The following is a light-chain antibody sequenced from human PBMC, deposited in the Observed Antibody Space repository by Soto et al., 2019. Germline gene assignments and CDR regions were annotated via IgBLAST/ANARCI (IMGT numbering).Light chain of an antibody. Sequence: DIQMTRSPSSLSASIGDRVTITCRASQSITDYLNWYQQKPGNAPKLLIYSASTLHSGVPSRFSGSGSGTDFTLTISSLQLEDFATYYCQQSYRTPRTFGQGTKVEIK. CDR2: SAS. CDR3: QQSYRTPRT. J-gene: IGKJ1*01. V-gene: IGKV1-39*01. CDR1: QSITDY.